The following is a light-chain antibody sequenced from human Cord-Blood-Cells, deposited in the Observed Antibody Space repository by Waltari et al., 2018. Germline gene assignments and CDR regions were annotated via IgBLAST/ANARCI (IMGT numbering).Light chain of an antibody. V-gene: IGLV2-14*01. CDR2: DVS. Sequence: QSALTQPAAVSGSPGQSITISCTGPSSHVGCYNYASWYKQHPGKAPKLMIYDVSNRPSWVSNRFSGSKSGNTASLTISGLQAEDEADYYCSSYTSSSTWVFGGGTKLTVL. J-gene: IGLJ3*02. CDR1: SSHVGCYNY. CDR3: SSYTSSSTWV.